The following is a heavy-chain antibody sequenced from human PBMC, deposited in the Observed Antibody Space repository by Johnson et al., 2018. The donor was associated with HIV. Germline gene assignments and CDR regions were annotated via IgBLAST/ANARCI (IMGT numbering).Heavy chain of an antibody. J-gene: IGHJ3*02. Sequence: QVQLVESGGGVVQPGRSLRLSCAASGFTFSSYGMHWVRQVPGKGLEWVSVIYSGGNTYYADSVKGRFTISRDNSTNTLYLQMNSLRAEDTALYYCAKDFNSGSPDGAFDIWGQGTMVTVSS. V-gene: IGHV3-NL1*01. D-gene: IGHD4-23*01. CDR3: AKDFNSGSPDGAFDI. CDR2: IYSGGNT. CDR1: GFTFSSYG.